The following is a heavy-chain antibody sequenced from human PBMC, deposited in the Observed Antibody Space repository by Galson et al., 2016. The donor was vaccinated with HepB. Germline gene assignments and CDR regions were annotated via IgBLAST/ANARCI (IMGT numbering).Heavy chain of an antibody. Sequence: SLRLSCAASGFTFSDFGMHWVRPAPGKGLEWLAGIWSDGSNKYYADSVKGRFTIPRDHSKNALYLKINSLSSEDTDVYYCAREGHLWLACFDNWGQRTLITVSS. D-gene: IGHD3-22*01. V-gene: IGHV3-33*01. J-gene: IGHJ4*02. CDR1: GFTFSDFG. CDR2: IWSDGSNK. CDR3: AREGHLWLACFDN.